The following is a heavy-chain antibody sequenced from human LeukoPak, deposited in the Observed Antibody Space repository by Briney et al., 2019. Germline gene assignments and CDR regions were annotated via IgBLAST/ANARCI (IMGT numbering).Heavy chain of an antibody. Sequence: GGSLRLSCVVSDFTLRSYAMSWVRQAPGKGLEWVSSISDSGGSTNYADSVKGRVTISRDNSKDTLYLQLNSLRAEDSAVYYCVTWNYVEYWGQGTLVTVSS. CDR1: DFTLRSYA. V-gene: IGHV3-23*01. CDR2: ISDSGGST. D-gene: IGHD1-7*01. J-gene: IGHJ4*02. CDR3: VTWNYVEY.